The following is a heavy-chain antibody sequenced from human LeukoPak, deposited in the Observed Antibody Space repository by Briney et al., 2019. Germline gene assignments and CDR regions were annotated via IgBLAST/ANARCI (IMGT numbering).Heavy chain of an antibody. J-gene: IGHJ3*02. CDR1: GFTFSSYT. D-gene: IGHD4-17*01. CDR2: ISSSSSYI. CDR3: ARGKNGDYAWGDDAFDI. V-gene: IGHV3-21*01. Sequence: GGSLRLSCAASGFTFSSYTMNWVRQAPGKGLQSVSSISSSSSYIYYADSVKGRFTISRDNSKNSLYLQMNSLRAEDTAVYYCARGKNGDYAWGDDAFDIWGQGTMVTVSS.